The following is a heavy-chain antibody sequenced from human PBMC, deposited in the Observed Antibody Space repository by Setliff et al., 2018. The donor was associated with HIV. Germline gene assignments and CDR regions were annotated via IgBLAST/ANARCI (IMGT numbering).Heavy chain of an antibody. CDR3: SRDRSATWTPTTY. V-gene: IGHV1-3*01. D-gene: IGHD6-25*01. J-gene: IGHJ4*02. Sequence: GASVKVSCKASGYTFTSYAMHWVRQAPGQRLEWMGWINAGNGNTKYSQKFQGRVTTTRDTSASTAYMELRSLTSDDTAMYYCSRDRSATWTPTTYWGQGTLVTVSS. CDR2: INAGNGNT. CDR1: GYTFTSYA.